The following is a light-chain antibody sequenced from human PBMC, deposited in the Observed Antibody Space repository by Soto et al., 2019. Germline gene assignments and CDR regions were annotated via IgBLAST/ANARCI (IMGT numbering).Light chain of an antibody. CDR3: QQYDGSPRT. Sequence: EIVMTQSPATLSVSPGDSATLSCRASQSVSDNLAWYQQKPGQAPRLLIYGASSRATGIPDRFTGSGSGTDFTLTISRLEPEDFAVYYCQQYDGSPRTFGQGTKVDIK. J-gene: IGKJ1*01. CDR1: QSVSDN. V-gene: IGKV3-20*01. CDR2: GAS.